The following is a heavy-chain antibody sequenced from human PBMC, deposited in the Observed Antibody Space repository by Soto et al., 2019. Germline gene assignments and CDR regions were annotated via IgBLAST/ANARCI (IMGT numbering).Heavy chain of an antibody. V-gene: IGHV6-1*01. J-gene: IGHJ6*02. D-gene: IGHD4-17*01. CDR3: ARTGKLTTGDYYYYGMDV. Sequence: SQTLSLTCAISGDSVSSNSAAWNWIRQSPSRGLKWLGRTYYRSKWYNDYAVSVKSRITINPDTSKNQFSLQLNSVTPEDTAVYYCARTGKLTTGDYYYYGMDVWGQGTTVTVSS. CDR2: TYYRSKWYN. CDR1: GDSVSSNSAA.